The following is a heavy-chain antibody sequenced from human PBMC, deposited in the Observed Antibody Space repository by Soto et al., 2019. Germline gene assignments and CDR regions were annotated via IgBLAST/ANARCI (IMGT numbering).Heavy chain of an antibody. Sequence: PGGSLRLSCAASGFTFSNAWMNWVRQAPGKVLEWVSAISGSGDSTYYADSVKGRFTISRDNSKNTLYLQMNSLRAEDTAVYYCAKELLLVVAASYYWGQGTLVTVSS. CDR2: ISGSGDST. CDR3: AKELLLVVAASYY. CDR1: GFTFSNAW. D-gene: IGHD2-15*01. J-gene: IGHJ4*02. V-gene: IGHV3-23*01.